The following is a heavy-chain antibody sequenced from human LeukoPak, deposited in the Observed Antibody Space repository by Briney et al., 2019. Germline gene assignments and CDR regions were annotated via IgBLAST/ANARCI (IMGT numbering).Heavy chain of an antibody. CDR3: AREGSSSWFLFDY. J-gene: IGHJ4*02. CDR2: IFHSGNT. Sequence: PSETLSLTCAVSGGSISSSNWWSWVRQPPGKGLEWIGEIFHSGNTNYNPSLKSRVTISVDKSKNQFSLKLSSVTAADTAVYYCAREGSSSWFLFDYWGQGTLVTVSS. D-gene: IGHD6-13*01. CDR1: GGSISSSNW. V-gene: IGHV4-4*02.